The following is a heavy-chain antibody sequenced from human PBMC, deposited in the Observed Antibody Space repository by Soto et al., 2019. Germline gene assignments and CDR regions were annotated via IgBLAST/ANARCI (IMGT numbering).Heavy chain of an antibody. CDR2: IYYSGST. CDR1: GGAISIGDYY. V-gene: IGHV4-30-4*01. D-gene: IGHD1-26*01. J-gene: IGHJ4*02. Sequence: SETLSLTCTVSGGAISIGDYYLSWIRQPPGKGLEWIGYIYYSGSTYYNPSLKSRVTISVDTSKNQLSLEPSSVTAADTAVYYCSREGVGAAVHDYWGQGIPVTVSS. CDR3: SREGVGAAVHDY.